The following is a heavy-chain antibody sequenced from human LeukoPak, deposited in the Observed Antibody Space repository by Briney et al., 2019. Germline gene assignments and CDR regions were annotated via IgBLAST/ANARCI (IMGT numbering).Heavy chain of an antibody. CDR3: ARLAVGGSYNY. J-gene: IGHJ4*02. CDR1: GGSISSYY. D-gene: IGHD1-26*01. CDR2: IYYSGST. V-gene: IGHV4-59*08. Sequence: SETLSLTCTVSGGSISSYYWSWIRQPPGKGLEWIGYIYYSGSTNYNPSLKSRVTISVDTSKNQFSLKLSSVTAADTAVSYCARLAVGGSYNYWGQGTLVTVSS.